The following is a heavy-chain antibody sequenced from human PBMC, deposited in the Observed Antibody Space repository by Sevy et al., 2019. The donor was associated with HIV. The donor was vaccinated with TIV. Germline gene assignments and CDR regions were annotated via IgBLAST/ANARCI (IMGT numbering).Heavy chain of an antibody. J-gene: IGHJ4*02. V-gene: IGHV6-1*01. CDR3: ARAEVDTGGYDC. CDR2: TYYRSKWYN. Sequence: SQTLSLTCVISGDSVSSNSAAWNWIRQSPSRGLEWLGRTYYRSKWYNDYAVSVKGRISISPDTSKNQFSLQLNSVTPEDTAVYFCARAEVDTGGYDCWGQGSLVTVSS. D-gene: IGHD5-18*01. CDR1: GDSVSSNSAA.